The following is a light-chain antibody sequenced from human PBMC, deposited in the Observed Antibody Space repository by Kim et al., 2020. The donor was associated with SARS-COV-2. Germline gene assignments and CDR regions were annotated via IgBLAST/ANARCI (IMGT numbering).Light chain of an antibody. CDR2: DAS. CDR1: QGISNY. J-gene: IGKJ5*01. Sequence: GSVGDRVTITCRASQGISNYLDWYQQKPGKAPKLLIYDASDLEAGVPSRFSGSGSGTDFTFTISSLQPEDVATYYCQQYNSLPRTFGQGTQLEIK. V-gene: IGKV1-33*01. CDR3: QQYNSLPRT.